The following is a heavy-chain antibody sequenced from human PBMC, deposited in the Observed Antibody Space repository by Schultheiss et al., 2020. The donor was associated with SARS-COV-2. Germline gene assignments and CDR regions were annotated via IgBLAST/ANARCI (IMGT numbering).Heavy chain of an antibody. V-gene: IGHV1-2*02. Sequence: ASVKVSCKASGYTLTGYYMHWVRQAPGQGLEWMGWINPNSGGTNYAQKFQGRVTMTRDTSISTAYMELSRLRSDDTAVYYCARESPTYDFWSGYYLNYYYCYMDVWGKGTTVTVSS. CDR1: GYTLTGYY. J-gene: IGHJ6*03. CDR3: ARESPTYDFWSGYYLNYYYCYMDV. D-gene: IGHD3-3*01. CDR2: INPNSGGT.